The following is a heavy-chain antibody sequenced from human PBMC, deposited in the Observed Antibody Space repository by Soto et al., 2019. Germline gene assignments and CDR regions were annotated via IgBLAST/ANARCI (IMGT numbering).Heavy chain of an antibody. J-gene: IGHJ5*02. D-gene: IGHD3-3*01. V-gene: IGHV5-51*01. CDR1: GYSFTSYW. Sequence: GESLKISCKGSGYSFTSYWIGWVRQMPGKGLEWMGIIYPGDSDTRYSPSFQGQVTISADKSISTAYLQWSSLKASDTAMYYCARTPIGVLLFLEWPAWWFDPRGQRTLVPVS. CDR2: IYPGDSDT. CDR3: ARTPIGVLLFLEWPAWWFDP.